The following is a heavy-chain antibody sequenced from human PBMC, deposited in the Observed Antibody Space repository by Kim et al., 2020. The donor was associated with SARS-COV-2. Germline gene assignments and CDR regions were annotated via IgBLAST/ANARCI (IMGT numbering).Heavy chain of an antibody. D-gene: IGHD3-3*01. Sequence: GGSLRLSCAASGFTFSSYWMSWVRQAPGKGLEWVANIKQDGSEKYYVDSVKGRFTISRDNAKNSLYLQMNSLRAEDTAVYYCARDLGAGFLDPFDYWGQGTLVTVSS. J-gene: IGHJ4*02. CDR3: ARDLGAGFLDPFDY. CDR1: GFTFSSYW. CDR2: IKQDGSEK. V-gene: IGHV3-7*01.